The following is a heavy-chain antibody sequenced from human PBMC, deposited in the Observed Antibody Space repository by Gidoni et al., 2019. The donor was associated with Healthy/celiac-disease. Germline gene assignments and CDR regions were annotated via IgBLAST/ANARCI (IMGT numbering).Heavy chain of an antibody. J-gene: IGHJ4*02. V-gene: IGHV3-49*03. CDR3: TRGGLMDSSGYYYAFDY. CDR1: GFTFGAYA. D-gene: IGHD3-22*01. Sequence: EVQLVESGGGLVQPGRSLRLSCTASGFTFGAYAMRWFRQAPGKGLEWVGFIRSKAYGGTTEYAASVKGRFTISRDDSKSIAYLQMNSLKTEDTAVYYCTRGGLMDSSGYYYAFDYWGQGTLVTVSS. CDR2: IRSKAYGGTT.